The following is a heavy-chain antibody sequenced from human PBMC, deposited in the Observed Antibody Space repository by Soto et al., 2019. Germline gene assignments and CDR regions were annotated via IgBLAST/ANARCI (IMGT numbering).Heavy chain of an antibody. V-gene: IGHV1-2*02. CDR2: INPNSGGT. CDR3: ARGRYYDSSGYHDAFDI. J-gene: IGHJ3*02. Sequence: QVQLVQSGAEVKKPGASVKVSCKASGYTFTGYYMHWVRQAPGQGLEWMGWINPNSGGTNYAQKFQGRVTITADESTSTAYMELSSLRSEDTAVYYCARGRYYDSSGYHDAFDIWGQGTMVTVSS. D-gene: IGHD3-22*01. CDR1: GYTFTGYY.